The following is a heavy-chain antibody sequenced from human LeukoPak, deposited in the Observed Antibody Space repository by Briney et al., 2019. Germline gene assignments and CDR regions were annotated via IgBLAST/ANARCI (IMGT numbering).Heavy chain of an antibody. CDR2: ISGSGGST. CDR3: AKDRLSGAAAGYYFDY. D-gene: IGHD6-13*01. CDR1: GFTFSGYY. Sequence: PGGSLRLSCAVSGFTFSGYYMSWVRQAPGKGLEWVAAISGSGGSTYYADSVKGRFTISRDNSKNTLYLQMNSLRAEDTAVYYCAKDRLSGAAAGYYFDYWGQGTLVTVSS. J-gene: IGHJ4*02. V-gene: IGHV3-23*01.